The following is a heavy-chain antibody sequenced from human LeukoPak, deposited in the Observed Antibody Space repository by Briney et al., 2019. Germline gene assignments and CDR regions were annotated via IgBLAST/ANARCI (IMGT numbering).Heavy chain of an antibody. CDR3: AKDFRYDILTGSTFDY. V-gene: IGHV3-9*01. Sequence: GGSLRLSCAASGFTFDDYAMHWVRQAPGKGLEWVSGISWNSGSIGYADSVKGRFTISRDNAKNSLYLQMNSLRAEDTALYYCAKDFRYDILTGSTFDYWGQGTLVTVSS. CDR1: GFTFDDYA. J-gene: IGHJ4*02. CDR2: ISWNSGSI. D-gene: IGHD3-9*01.